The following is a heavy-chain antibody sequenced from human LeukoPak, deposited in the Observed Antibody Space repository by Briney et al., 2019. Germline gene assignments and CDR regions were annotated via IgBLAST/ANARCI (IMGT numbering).Heavy chain of an antibody. CDR2: IYYSGST. V-gene: IGHV4-59*12. Sequence: SETLSLTCTVSGGSISSYYWSWIRQPPGKGLEWIGYIYYSGSTNYNPSLKSRVTISVDTSKNQFSLKLSSVTAADTAVYYCARLGRSSGLYYYYYMDVWGKGTTVTVSS. D-gene: IGHD3-22*01. CDR1: GGSISSYY. J-gene: IGHJ6*03. CDR3: ARLGRSSGLYYYYYMDV.